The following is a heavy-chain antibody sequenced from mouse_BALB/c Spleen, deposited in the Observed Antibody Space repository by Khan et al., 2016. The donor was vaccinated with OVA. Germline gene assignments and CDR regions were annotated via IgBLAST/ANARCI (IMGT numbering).Heavy chain of an antibody. CDR1: GYSFSTYY. Sequence: QLVQSGPELMKPGASVKISCKASGYSFSTYYIHWVTRSHGKTLEWIGYIDPFNGGATYNQKFKDKATLTVDKSSSTAYMHLASLTSEDSAVYYGTRHGSTSWFAYWGQGTLVTVSA. J-gene: IGHJ3*01. CDR2: IDPFNGGA. V-gene: IGHV1S135*01. CDR3: TRHGSTSWFAY. D-gene: IGHD1-1*01.